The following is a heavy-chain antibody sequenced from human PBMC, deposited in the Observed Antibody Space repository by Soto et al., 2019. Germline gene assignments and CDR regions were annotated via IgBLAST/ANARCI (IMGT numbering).Heavy chain of an antibody. Sequence: ASVKVSCKASGYTFTKYFIHWVLQAPGQGLERMGWISPLKGNTKYAQKVQGRVSVTTDTSTNTVYMELSGLRYDDTALYYCARSGEHPFDFWGQGTLVTVSS. V-gene: IGHV1-18*01. J-gene: IGHJ4*02. CDR3: ARSGEHPFDF. CDR1: GYTFTKYF. CDR2: ISPLKGNT. D-gene: IGHD6-25*01.